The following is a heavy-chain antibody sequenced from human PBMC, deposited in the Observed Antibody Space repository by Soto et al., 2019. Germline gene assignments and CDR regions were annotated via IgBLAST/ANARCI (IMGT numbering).Heavy chain of an antibody. CDR3: PTVFRSQSSLYAQRTLDV. J-gene: IGHJ6*01. V-gene: IGHV3-23*01. CDR2: ISSSASST. CDR1: GLSFYSNV. Sequence: QPGRSLRLSCAASGLSFYSNVMSSVRQAPGKGLGCVSAISSSASSTYYADSVKGRFTISRDGSKRLVQLQMSSLRAEDTALYYSPTVFRSQSSLYAQRTLDV. D-gene: IGHD2-8*01.